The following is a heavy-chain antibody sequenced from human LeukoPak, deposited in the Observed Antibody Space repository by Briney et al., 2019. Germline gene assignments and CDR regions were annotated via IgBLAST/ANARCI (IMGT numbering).Heavy chain of an antibody. Sequence: SETLSLTCAVYGGSFSGYNWGWIRQPPGKGLEWIGEINHSGSTNYNPSLKSRATISVDTSKNQFSLKLSSATAADTAVYYCARVQGHSRTEMAYYYDSSGYYYADYWGQGTLVTVSS. CDR3: ARVQGHSRTEMAYYYDSSGYYYADY. CDR2: INHSGST. D-gene: IGHD3-22*01. CDR1: GGSFSGYN. J-gene: IGHJ4*02. V-gene: IGHV4-34*01.